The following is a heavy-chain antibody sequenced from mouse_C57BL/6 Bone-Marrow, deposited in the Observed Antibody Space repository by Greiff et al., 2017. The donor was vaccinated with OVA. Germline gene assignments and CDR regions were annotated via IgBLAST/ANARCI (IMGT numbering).Heavy chain of an antibody. CDR2: INYDGSST. CDR3: ARATVVATHWYFDV. J-gene: IGHJ1*03. D-gene: IGHD1-1*01. V-gene: IGHV5-16*01. Sequence: EVKLVESEGGLVQPGSSMKLSCTASGFTFSDYYMAWVRQVPEKGLEWVANINYDGSSTYYLDSLKSRFIISRDNAKNILYLQMSSLKSEDTATYYCARATVVATHWYFDVWGTGTTVTVSS. CDR1: GFTFSDYY.